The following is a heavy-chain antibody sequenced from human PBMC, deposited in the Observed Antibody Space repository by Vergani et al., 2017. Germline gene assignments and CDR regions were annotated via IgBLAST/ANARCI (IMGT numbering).Heavy chain of an antibody. CDR1: GGTFSSYA. CDR3: ASSDITIIVVVIIRGYYYYGMDV. CDR2: IIPIFGTA. D-gene: IGHD3-3*01. V-gene: IGHV1-69*01. Sequence: QVQLVQSGAEVKKPGSSVKVSCKASGGTFSSYAISWVRQAPGQGLEWMGGIIPIFGTANYAQKFQGRVTITADESTSTAYMELSSLRSEDTAVYYCASSDITIIVVVIIRGYYYYGMDVWGQGTTVTVSS. J-gene: IGHJ6*02.